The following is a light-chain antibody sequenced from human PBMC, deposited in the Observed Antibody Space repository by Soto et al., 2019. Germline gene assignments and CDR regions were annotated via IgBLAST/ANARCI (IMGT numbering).Light chain of an antibody. CDR1: SGYVGTYSL. CDR3: CLYVGATTYV. V-gene: IGLV2-23*01. CDR2: EGH. Sequence: QSALAQPASVSGSPGQSITISCTGASGYVGTYSLVSWYQQHPGKAPKVVIYEGHKRPYGVPDRFSGSTSVNTASLTISGLQTDDEADYYCCLYVGATTYVFGTGTKLTVL. J-gene: IGLJ1*01.